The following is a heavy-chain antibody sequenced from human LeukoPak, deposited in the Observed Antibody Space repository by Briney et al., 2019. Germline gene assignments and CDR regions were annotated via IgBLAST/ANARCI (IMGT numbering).Heavy chain of an antibody. CDR3: ARDRYYYDSSGQESFDY. CDR2: ISSSSSYI. CDR1: GFTFSSYS. D-gene: IGHD3-22*01. Sequence: GGSLRLSCAASGFTFSSYSMNWVRPAPGKGLEWVSSISSSSSYIYYADSVKGRFTISRDNAKNSLYLQMNSLRAEDTAVYYCARDRYYYDSSGQESFDYWGQGTLVTVSS. V-gene: IGHV3-21*01. J-gene: IGHJ4*02.